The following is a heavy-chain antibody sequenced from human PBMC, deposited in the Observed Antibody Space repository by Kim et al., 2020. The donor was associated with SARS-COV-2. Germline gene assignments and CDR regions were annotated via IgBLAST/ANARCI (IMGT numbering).Heavy chain of an antibody. Sequence: ASVKVSCKASGYTFTSYAMNWVRQAPGQGLEWMGWINTNTGNPTYAQGFTGRFVFSLDTSVSTAYLQISSLKAEDTAVYYCARVPPAAAGREGYYYGMDVWGQGTTVTVSS. CDR1: GYTFTSYA. CDR3: ARVPPAAAGREGYYYGMDV. CDR2: INTNTGNP. J-gene: IGHJ6*02. D-gene: IGHD6-13*01. V-gene: IGHV7-4-1*02.